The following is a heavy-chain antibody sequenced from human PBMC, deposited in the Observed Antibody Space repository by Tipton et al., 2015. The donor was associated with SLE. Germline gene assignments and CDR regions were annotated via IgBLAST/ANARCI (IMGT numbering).Heavy chain of an antibody. CDR2: ISASGGST. Sequence: SLRLSCAASGFTFSSYEMNWVRQAPGKGLEWVSAISASGGSTYYADSVKGRFTISRDNSKNTLYLQMNSLRAEDTAVYYCARGGQWLVRMGGYYFDYWGRGTPVTVSS. V-gene: IGHV3-23*01. CDR3: ARGGQWLVRMGGYYFDY. J-gene: IGHJ4*01. CDR1: GFTFSSYE. D-gene: IGHD6-19*01.